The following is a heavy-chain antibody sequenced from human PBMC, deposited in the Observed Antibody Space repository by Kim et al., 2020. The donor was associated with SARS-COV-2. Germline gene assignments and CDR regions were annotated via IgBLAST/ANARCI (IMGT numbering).Heavy chain of an antibody. V-gene: IGHV1-18*01. CDR1: GYTFTSYG. Sequence: ASVKVSCKASGYTFTSYGISWVRQAPGQGLEWMGWISAYNGNTNYAQKLQGRVTMTTDTSTSTAYMELRSLRSDDTAVYYCAREGRIKDCSGGSCYSFYYYGMDVWGQGTTVTVSS. CDR2: ISAYNGNT. J-gene: IGHJ6*02. D-gene: IGHD2-15*01. CDR3: AREGRIKDCSGGSCYSFYYYGMDV.